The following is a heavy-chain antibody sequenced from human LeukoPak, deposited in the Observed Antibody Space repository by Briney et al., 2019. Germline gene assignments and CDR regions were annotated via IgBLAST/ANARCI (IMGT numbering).Heavy chain of an antibody. Sequence: SETLSLTCTVFGGSMRSHYWTWIRQPPGKRPEWIGYIYDTGSTNYNPSLKRRLTISVDTSNNQFSLKLSSVTAADTAVYYCAGGYSSGWTFGGWGQGTLVTVSS. CDR2: IYDTGST. J-gene: IGHJ4*02. D-gene: IGHD6-19*01. V-gene: IGHV4-59*08. CDR1: GGSMRSHY. CDR3: AGGYSSGWTFGG.